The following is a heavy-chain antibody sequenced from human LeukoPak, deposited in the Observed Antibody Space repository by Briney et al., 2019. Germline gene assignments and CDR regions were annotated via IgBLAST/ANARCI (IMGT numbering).Heavy chain of an antibody. CDR3: AREGYGVVTENWFDP. J-gene: IGHJ5*02. CDR2: IYYSGST. Sequence: SETLSLTCNVSCGSISSGGYYRSWIRQHPGNGLEWIGYIYYSGSTYYNPSLKSRVTISVDTSKNPFSLNLSSVTDADTVVYYSAREGYGVVTENWFDPWGQGTLVTVSP. D-gene: IGHD2-21*02. V-gene: IGHV4-31*03. CDR1: CGSISSGGYY.